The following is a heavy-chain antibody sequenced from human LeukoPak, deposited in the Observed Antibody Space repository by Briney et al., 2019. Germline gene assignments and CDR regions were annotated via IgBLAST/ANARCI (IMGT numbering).Heavy chain of an antibody. Sequence: PSGTLSLACAVSGGSLSSNNLWSWVRQPPGEGLEWIGQIYQSGSINYNPSLKSRVTMSLDKSKNQFFLSLSSVTAADTAVYHCARLGTTGAPYGGNLGYLAWGPGILVTVSS. J-gene: IGHJ5*02. D-gene: IGHD4/OR15-4a*01. V-gene: IGHV4-4*02. CDR3: ARLGTTGAPYGGNLGYLA. CDR1: GGSLSSNNL. CDR2: IYQSGSI.